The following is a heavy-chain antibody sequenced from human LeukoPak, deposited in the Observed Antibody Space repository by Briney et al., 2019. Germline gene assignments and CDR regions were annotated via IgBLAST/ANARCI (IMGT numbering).Heavy chain of an antibody. J-gene: IGHJ1*01. V-gene: IGHV3-74*01. CDR2: INDDGSFR. Sequence: GGSLRLSCAASGITFSGAWKHWVRQAPGKGLVWVSRINDDGSFRRYANSVKGRFTISRDNAKNTLFLQMDSLRAEDTAMYYCARVSGPGMNEYYHLWGQGTLVTVSS. D-gene: IGHD3-10*01. CDR3: ARVSGPGMNEYYHL. CDR1: GITFSGAW.